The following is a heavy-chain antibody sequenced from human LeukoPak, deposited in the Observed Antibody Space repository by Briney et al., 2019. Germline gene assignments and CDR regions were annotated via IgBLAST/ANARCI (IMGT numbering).Heavy chain of an antibody. CDR2: VSYDGSYK. Sequence: GGSLRLSCADTGFTFSNFAMHRVRQAPGKGLEWVAVVSYDGSYKHYADSVKGRFTISRDNSKNTLYLQMNSLRAEDTALYYCAKGVSGYYFADDAFDIWGQGTMVTVSS. CDR3: AKGVSGYYFADDAFDI. D-gene: IGHD3-22*01. CDR1: GFTFSNFA. V-gene: IGHV3-30*04. J-gene: IGHJ3*02.